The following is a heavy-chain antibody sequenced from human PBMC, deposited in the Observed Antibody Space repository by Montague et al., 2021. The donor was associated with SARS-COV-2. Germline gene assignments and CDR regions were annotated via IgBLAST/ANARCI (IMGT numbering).Heavy chain of an antibody. CDR1: GFTFSSYA. CDR2: IYVGGSST. V-gene: IGHV3-23*03. J-gene: IGHJ4*02. D-gene: IGHD3-22*01. Sequence: SMILSCAASGFTFSSYAMSWVRQAPVKGLEWVSVIYVGGSSTYYXDFVKGRFTISRDNSKNTLYLQMNSLRAEDTAVYYCAKGAGRYYDSSGYYGYWGQGTLVTVSS. CDR3: AKGAGRYYDSSGYYGY.